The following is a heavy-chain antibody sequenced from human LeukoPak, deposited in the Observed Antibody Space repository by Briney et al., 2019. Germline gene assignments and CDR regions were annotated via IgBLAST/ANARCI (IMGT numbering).Heavy chain of an antibody. V-gene: IGHV4-61*02. CDR1: SGSISSGSYY. CDR3: ARGLWPLYYFDY. CDR2: IYTSGRT. J-gene: IGHJ4*02. D-gene: IGHD5-18*01. Sequence: SQTLSLTCTVSSGSISSGSYYWSWIRQPAGKGLEWIGRIYTSGRTDYNPSLKSRVTISVDTSKNQFSLKLSSVTAAGTAVYYCARGLWPLYYFDYWGQGTLVTVSS.